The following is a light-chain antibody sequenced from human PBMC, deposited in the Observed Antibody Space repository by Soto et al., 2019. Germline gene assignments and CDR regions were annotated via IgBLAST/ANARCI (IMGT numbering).Light chain of an antibody. CDR2: GAS. V-gene: IGKV1-9*01. Sequence: IQLTQSPSSLSASVGDRVTITCRASQGISSFLAWYQQKPGRAPKLLIYGASTLQSGVPSRFSGSGSGTDFTLTISSLQPEDSAPYYCQQLNSFPIAFGPGTQVEIQ. CDR3: QQLNSFPIA. CDR1: QGISSF. J-gene: IGKJ3*01.